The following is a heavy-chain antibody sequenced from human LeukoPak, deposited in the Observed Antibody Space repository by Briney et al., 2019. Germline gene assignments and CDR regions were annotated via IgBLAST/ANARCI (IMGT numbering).Heavy chain of an antibody. V-gene: IGHV1-2*02. CDR1: GYTSSAYY. D-gene: IGHD4-23*01. CDR3: ARPQDHGGNVENFDI. J-gene: IGHJ3*02. CDR2: INPNSGGT. Sequence: ASVTVSCTASGYTSSAYYIHWVRQAHGQGLEWMEWINPNSGGTNYALKFRGKVTMTRDTSISTANMELTRLRPDDSAVYYCARPQDHGGNVENFDIWGQGTLVTVSS.